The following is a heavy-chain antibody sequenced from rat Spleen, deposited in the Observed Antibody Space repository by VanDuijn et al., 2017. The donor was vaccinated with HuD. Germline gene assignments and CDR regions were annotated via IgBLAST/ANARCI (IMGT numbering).Heavy chain of an antibody. J-gene: IGHJ2*01. CDR1: GFTFSRYW. CDR3: AVAGYGY. D-gene: IGHD4-3*01. Sequence: EVQLVETGGGVVQPGKSLKLSCVASGFTFSRYWMYWVRQAPGKGLEWVSSVSSDGVNTYYPDSVKGRFTISRDNAENRVYLQMNSLWSEDTATYYCAVAGYGYWGQGVVVTVSS. CDR2: VSSDGVNT. V-gene: IGHV5-58*01.